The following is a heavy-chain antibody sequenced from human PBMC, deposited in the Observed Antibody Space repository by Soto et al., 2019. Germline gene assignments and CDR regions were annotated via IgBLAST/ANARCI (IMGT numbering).Heavy chain of an antibody. D-gene: IGHD6-13*01. CDR3: ARLGAAAGTADAFDI. CDR1: GYSFTSYW. CDR2: IYPGDSDT. J-gene: IGHJ3*02. Sequence: GESLKISCKGSGYSFTSYWIGWVRQMPGKGLEWMGIIYPGDSDTRYSPSFQGQVTISTDKSISTAYLQWSSLKASDTAMYYCARLGAAAGTADAFDIWGQGTMVTVS. V-gene: IGHV5-51*01.